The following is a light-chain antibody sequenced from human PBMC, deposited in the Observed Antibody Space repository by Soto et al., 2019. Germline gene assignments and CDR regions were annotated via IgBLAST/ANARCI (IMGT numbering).Light chain of an antibody. CDR2: GSS. Sequence: DIHITYSPSSVSSSLVDSVTITCRASQGVSDWVAWYQQKPGEAPKLLIYGSSSLLSGVPSRFSGTRSGTDFTLTISSLQPEDFATYYCLQDYNYPRTFGQGTKVDIK. CDR1: QGVSDW. V-gene: IGKV1-12*01. J-gene: IGKJ1*01. CDR3: LQDYNYPRT.